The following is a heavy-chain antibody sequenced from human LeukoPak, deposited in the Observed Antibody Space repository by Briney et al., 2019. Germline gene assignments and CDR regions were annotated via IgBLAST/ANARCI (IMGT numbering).Heavy chain of an antibody. J-gene: IGHJ4*02. V-gene: IGHV3-48*04. CDR3: ARDGEWEPSTVDY. CDR1: GFTFSSYS. Sequence: GGSLRLSCAASGFTFSSYSMNWVRQAPGKGLEWVSYISSSSSTIYYADSVKGRFTISRDNAKNSLYLQMNSLRAEDTAVYYCARDGEWEPSTVDYWGQGTLVTVSS. D-gene: IGHD1-26*01. CDR2: ISSSSSTI.